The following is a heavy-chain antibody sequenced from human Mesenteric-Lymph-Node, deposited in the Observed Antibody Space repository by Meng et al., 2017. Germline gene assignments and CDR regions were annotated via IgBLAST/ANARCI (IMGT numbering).Heavy chain of an antibody. CDR2: IYHSGST. Sequence: SETLSLTCTVSGGSISSYYWSWIRQPPGKGLEWIGSIYHSGSTYYNPSLKSRVTISVDTSKNQFSLKLSSVTAADTAVYYCARAALVGATADDYWGQGTLVTVSS. J-gene: IGHJ4*02. V-gene: IGHV4-38-2*02. CDR3: ARAALVGATADDY. D-gene: IGHD1-26*01. CDR1: GGSISSYY.